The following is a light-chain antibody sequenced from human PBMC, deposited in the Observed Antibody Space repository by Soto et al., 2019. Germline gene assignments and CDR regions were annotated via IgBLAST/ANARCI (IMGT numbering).Light chain of an antibody. CDR1: SSDVGGYDY. Sequence: QSALTQPASLSGSLGQSITISCTGTSSDVGGYDYVSWYRQHPGKVPKLIIYEVNKRPSGVSNRFSGSKSANTASLTISGLQADDEADYYCSSFTSSSTQVFGGGTKLTVL. V-gene: IGLV2-14*01. CDR3: SSFTSSSTQV. J-gene: IGLJ3*02. CDR2: EVN.